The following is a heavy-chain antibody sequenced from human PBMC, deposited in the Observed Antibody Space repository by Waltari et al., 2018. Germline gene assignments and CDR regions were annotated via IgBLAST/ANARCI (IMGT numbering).Heavy chain of an antibody. V-gene: IGHV5-51*01. CDR1: GFNFATYW. CDR3: ARRAYQYYFDY. CDR2: IYPGDSNT. J-gene: IGHJ4*02. Sequence: EVQLVQSGAEVKKPGESLKISCKGSGFNFATYWIGWVRQMPGKGLEWMGFIYPGDSNTMYSPSFQGQVTFSADESTDTAYLQWTSLKASDTAIYYCARRAYQYYFDYWGQGTLVTVSS. D-gene: IGHD2-21*01.